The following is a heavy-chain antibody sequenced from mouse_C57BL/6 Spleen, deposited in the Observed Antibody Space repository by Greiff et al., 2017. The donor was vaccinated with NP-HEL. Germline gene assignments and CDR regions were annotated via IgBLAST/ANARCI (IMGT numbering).Heavy chain of an antibody. D-gene: IGHD2-5*01. V-gene: IGHV1-22*01. CDR3: ARSGSLYSNYNY. Sequence: VQLKQSGPELVKPGASVKMSCKASGYTFTDYNMHWVKQSHGKSLEWIGYINPNNGGTSYNQKFKGKATLTVNKSSSTAYMELRSLTSEDSAVYYCARSGSLYSNYNYWGQGTTLTVSS. CDR2: INPNNGGT. J-gene: IGHJ2*01. CDR1: GYTFTDYN.